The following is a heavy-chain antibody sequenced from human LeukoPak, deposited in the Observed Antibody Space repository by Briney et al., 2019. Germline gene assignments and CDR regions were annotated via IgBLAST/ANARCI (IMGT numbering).Heavy chain of an antibody. J-gene: IGHJ4*02. CDR3: ARDKEREFLRGWTFGY. CDR1: GFTFSSYS. D-gene: IGHD6-19*01. V-gene: IGHV3-21*01. Sequence: KPGGSLRLSCAASGFTFSSYSMNWVRQAPGKGLEWVSSISSSSSYIYYADSVKGRFTISRDNAKNSLYLQMDSLRAEDTAVYYCARDKEREFLRGWTFGYWGQGTLVTVSS. CDR2: ISSSSSYI.